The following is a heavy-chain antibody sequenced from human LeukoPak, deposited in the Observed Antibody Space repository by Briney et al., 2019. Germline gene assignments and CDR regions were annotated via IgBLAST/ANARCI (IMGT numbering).Heavy chain of an antibody. CDR2: ISSSGSTI. V-gene: IGHV3-48*03. CDR3: ARDNNIKVRGVLRFDP. D-gene: IGHD3-10*01. CDR1: GFTFSSYE. Sequence: SGGSLRLSCAASGFTFSSYEMNWVRQAPGKGLEWVSYISSSGSTIYYADSVKGRFTISRDNAKNSLYLQMNSLRAEDTAVYYCARDNNIKVRGVLRFDPWGQGTLVTVSS. J-gene: IGHJ5*02.